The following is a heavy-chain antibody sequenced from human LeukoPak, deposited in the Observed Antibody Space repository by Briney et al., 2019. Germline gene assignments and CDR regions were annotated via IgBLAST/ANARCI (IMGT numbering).Heavy chain of an antibody. D-gene: IGHD4-23*01. Sequence: GGSLRLSCAASGFTFSSYGMHWVRQAPGKGLGWVAVISYDGSNKYYADSVKGRFTISRDNSKNTLYLQMNSLRAEDTAVYYCAKDLGYGGNPFDPWGQGTLVTVSS. J-gene: IGHJ5*02. V-gene: IGHV3-30*18. CDR2: ISYDGSNK. CDR3: AKDLGYGGNPFDP. CDR1: GFTFSSYG.